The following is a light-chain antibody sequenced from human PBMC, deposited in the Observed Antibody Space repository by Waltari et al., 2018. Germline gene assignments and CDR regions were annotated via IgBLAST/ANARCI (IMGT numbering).Light chain of an antibody. V-gene: IGKV3-20*01. J-gene: IGKJ1*01. CDR1: KSVGRA. Sequence: EIVLTQSPGTLALSPGERATLSCRASKSVGRALAWYQQKPGQAPRLLIYDASSRATGISDKYSGSGSGTDFSLTISRVEPEDFAVYFCQMYVRLPVTFGQGTKVEVK. CDR3: QMYVRLPVT. CDR2: DAS.